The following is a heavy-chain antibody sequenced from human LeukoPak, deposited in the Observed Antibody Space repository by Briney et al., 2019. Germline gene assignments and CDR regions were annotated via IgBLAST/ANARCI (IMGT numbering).Heavy chain of an antibody. D-gene: IGHD5-18*01. CDR3: ARGGTGYSSYYNMDV. CDR1: GGSISSYY. CDR2: IHYSGST. J-gene: IGHJ6*02. V-gene: IGHV4-59*01. Sequence: SETLSLTCTVFGGSISSYYWCWIRQPPGKGLEWVGYIHYSGSTNYNPSLKSRVTMAVDTSENQFSLNLSSVTTADTAVYYCARGGTGYSSYYNMDVWGQGTTVTVSS.